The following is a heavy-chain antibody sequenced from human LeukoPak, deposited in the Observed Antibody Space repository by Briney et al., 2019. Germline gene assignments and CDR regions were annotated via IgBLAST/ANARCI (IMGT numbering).Heavy chain of an antibody. J-gene: IGHJ4*02. CDR1: GFTVSSNY. Sequence: PGGSLRLSCAASGFTVSSNYMSWIRQAPGKGLEWVSVIYSGGSTYYADSVRGRFTISRDNSKSTLFLQMNSLRAEDTAVYYCAKLNPATSGSYSDNWGQGTLVTVSA. CDR3: AKLNPATSGSYSDN. D-gene: IGHD1-26*01. V-gene: IGHV3-53*01. CDR2: IYSGGST.